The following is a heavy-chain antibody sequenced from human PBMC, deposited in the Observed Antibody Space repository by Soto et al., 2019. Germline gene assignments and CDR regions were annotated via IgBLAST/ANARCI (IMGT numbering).Heavy chain of an antibody. CDR1: GYSFTSYW. Sequence: LGESLKISCKGSGYSFTSYWISWVRQMPGKGLEWMGRIDPSDSYTNYSPSFQGHVTISADKSISTAYLQWSSLKASDTAMYYCARRGRIYSRPYYFDYWGQGTLVTVS. CDR3: ARRGRIYSRPYYFDY. D-gene: IGHD6-13*01. V-gene: IGHV5-10-1*01. CDR2: IDPSDSYT. J-gene: IGHJ4*02.